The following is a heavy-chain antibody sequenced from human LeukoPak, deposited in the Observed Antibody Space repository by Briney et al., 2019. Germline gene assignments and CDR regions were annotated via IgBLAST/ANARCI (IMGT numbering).Heavy chain of an antibody. J-gene: IGHJ6*02. CDR2: IYYSGST. CDR1: GGSISSGSYY. D-gene: IGHD6-13*01. V-gene: IGHV4-61*01. CDR3: ARLPSSWYGMDV. Sequence: PSQTLSLTCTVSGGSISSGSYYWSWIRQPPGKGLEWIGYIYYSGSTNYNPSLKSRVTISVDTSKNQFSLKLSSVTAADTAVYYCARLPSSWYGMDVWGQGTTVTVSS.